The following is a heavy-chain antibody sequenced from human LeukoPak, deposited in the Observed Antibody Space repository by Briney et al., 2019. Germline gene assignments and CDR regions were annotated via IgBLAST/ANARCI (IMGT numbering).Heavy chain of an antibody. D-gene: IGHD3/OR15-3a*01. J-gene: IGHJ4*02. CDR1: GGSISSSSYY. CDR3: ARQTGSGLFILP. V-gene: IGHV4-39*01. CDR2: IYYSGNT. Sequence: PSETLSLTCTVSGGSISSSSYYWGWIRQPPGKGLEWIGSIYYSGNTYYNASLKSQVPISIDTSKHQFSLTLTSVTAADTAVYFCARQTGSGLFILPGGQGTLVTVSS.